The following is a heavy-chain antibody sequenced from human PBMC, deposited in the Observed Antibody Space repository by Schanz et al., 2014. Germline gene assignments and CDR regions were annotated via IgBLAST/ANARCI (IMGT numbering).Heavy chain of an antibody. V-gene: IGHV3-33*06. D-gene: IGHD1-26*01. J-gene: IGHJ6*02. CDR3: VKDLQRELLRDDHYYGMDV. CDR2: VCYDGSKK. Sequence: VQLVESGGGLVQPGGSLSLSCAASGFTFRDYAMSWVRQAPGKGLEWVAVVCYDGSKKYYADSVKGRFTTSRDNSKNTMYLQMNSLRAEDTAVYYCVKDLQRELLRDDHYYGMDVWGQGTTVTVSS. CDR1: GFTFRDYA.